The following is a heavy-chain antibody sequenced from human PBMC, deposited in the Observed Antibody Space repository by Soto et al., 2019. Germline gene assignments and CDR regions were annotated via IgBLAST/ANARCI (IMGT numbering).Heavy chain of an antibody. Sequence: EVQLLESGGGLVQPGGSLRLSCAASGFTFSSYAMWWVRQAPGKGLECVSAISGGGETTYYADSVKGRFTISRYNSKNTLYLQMNSLRAEDTDVYYCAFNSGSGSYYFAYWGQGTLVTVSS. CDR2: ISGGGETT. CDR1: GFTFSSYA. V-gene: IGHV3-23*01. D-gene: IGHD3-10*01. CDR3: AFNSGSGSYYFAY. J-gene: IGHJ4*02.